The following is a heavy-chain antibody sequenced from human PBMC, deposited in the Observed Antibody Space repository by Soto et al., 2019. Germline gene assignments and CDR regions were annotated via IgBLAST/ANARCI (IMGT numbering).Heavy chain of an antibody. J-gene: IGHJ6*04. D-gene: IGHD5-12*01. Sequence: PGGSLRLSCAASGFTFSSYAMSWVRQAPGKGLEWVSAISGSGGSTYYADSVKGRFTISRDKSKNTLYLQMNSLRAEDTAVYYCAKDSGYGASHYYYYGMDVWGKGTTVTVSS. CDR3: AKDSGYGASHYYYYGMDV. CDR1: GFTFSSYA. V-gene: IGHV3-23*01. CDR2: ISGSGGST.